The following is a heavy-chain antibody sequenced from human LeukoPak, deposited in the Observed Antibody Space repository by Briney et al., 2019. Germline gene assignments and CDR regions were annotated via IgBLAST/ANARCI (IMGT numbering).Heavy chain of an antibody. CDR3: AKKGATTGDFDY. D-gene: IGHD1-26*01. CDR1: GFTFRTYA. V-gene: IGHV3-23*01. CDR2: ISGSGGST. J-gene: IGHJ4*02. Sequence: GGSLRLSCAASGFTFRTYAMSWVRQAPGKGLEWVSGISGSGGSTYYADSVKGRFTISRDNSKNTLYLQMNSLRAEDTVVYYCAKKGATTGDFDYWGQGTLVTVSS.